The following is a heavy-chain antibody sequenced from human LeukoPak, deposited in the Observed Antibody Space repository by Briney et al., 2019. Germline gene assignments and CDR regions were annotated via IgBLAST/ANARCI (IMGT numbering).Heavy chain of an antibody. CDR3: ASSPVVVITNGYFQH. V-gene: IGHV4-61*02. CDR1: GGSISSGSYY. J-gene: IGHJ1*01. Sequence: SETLSLTCTVSGGSISSGSYYWSWIRRPAGKGLEWIGRIYTSGSTNYNPSLKSRVTISVDTSKNQFSLKLSSVTAADTAVYHCASSPVVVITNGYFQHWGQGTLVTVSS. CDR2: IYTSGST. D-gene: IGHD3-22*01.